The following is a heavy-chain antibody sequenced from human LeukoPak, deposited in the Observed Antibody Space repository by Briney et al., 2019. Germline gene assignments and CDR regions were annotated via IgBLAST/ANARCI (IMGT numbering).Heavy chain of an antibody. CDR1: GFTFSSYS. CDR3: ARGPTPQTYYYDSSGYSD. J-gene: IGHJ4*02. V-gene: IGHV3-21*01. Sequence: GGSLRLSCAASGFTFSSYSRNWFRQAPGKGLEWVSSIISSSTYIYYADSVNGRFTISRDNAKNSLYLQMNSLRAEDTAMYYCARGPTPQTYYYDSSGYSDWGQGTLVTVSS. CDR2: IISSSTYI. D-gene: IGHD3-22*01.